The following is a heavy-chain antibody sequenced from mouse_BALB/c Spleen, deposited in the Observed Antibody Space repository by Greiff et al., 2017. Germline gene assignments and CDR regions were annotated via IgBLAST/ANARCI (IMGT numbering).Heavy chain of an antibody. Sequence: VQLQQSAAELARPGASVKMSCKASGYTFTSYTMHWVKQRPGQGLEWIGYINPSSGYTEYNQKFKDKTTLTADKSSSTAYMQLSSLTSEDSAVYYCARGGGSLYYYAMDYWGQGTSVTVSS. CDR1: GYTFTSYT. CDR2: INPSSGYT. J-gene: IGHJ4*01. V-gene: IGHV1-4*02. CDR3: ARGGGSLYYYAMDY. D-gene: IGHD1-1*01.